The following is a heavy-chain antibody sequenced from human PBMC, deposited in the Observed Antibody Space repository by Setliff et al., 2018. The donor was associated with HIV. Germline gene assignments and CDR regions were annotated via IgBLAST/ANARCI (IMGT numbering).Heavy chain of an antibody. V-gene: IGHV4-4*09. CDR2: IYTSGST. CDR1: GGSISSYY. D-gene: IGHD6-19*01. Sequence: TLSLTCTVSGGSISSYYWSWIRQPPGKGLEWIGYIYTSGSTNYNPSLKSRVTISVDTSKNQFSLKLSSVTAADTAVYYCAITGYSSGYWYFDYWGQGTLVTVSS. J-gene: IGHJ4*02. CDR3: AITGYSSGYWYFDY.